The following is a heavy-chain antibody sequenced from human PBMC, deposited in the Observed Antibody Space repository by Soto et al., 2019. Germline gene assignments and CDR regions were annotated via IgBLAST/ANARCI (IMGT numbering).Heavy chain of an antibody. CDR3: ASPRIRVSFDYGDYPADAFDI. J-gene: IGHJ3*02. V-gene: IGHV1-69*02. CDR2: IIPILGIA. Sequence: ASVKVSCKASGGTFSSYTISWVRQAPGQGLEWMGRIIPILGIANYAQKFQGRVTITADKSTSTAYMELSSLRSEDTAVYYCASPRIRVSFDYGDYPADAFDIWGQGTMVTVSS. CDR1: GGTFSSYT. D-gene: IGHD4-17*01.